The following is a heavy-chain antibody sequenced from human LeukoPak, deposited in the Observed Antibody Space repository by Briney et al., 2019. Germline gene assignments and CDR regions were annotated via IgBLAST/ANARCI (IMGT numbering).Heavy chain of an antibody. Sequence: GGSLRLSCAASGFTFDDYAMHWVRQAPGKGLEWVSGISWNSGSIGYADSVKGRFTISRDNAKNSLYLQMNSLRAEDMALYYCAKGYCSSPSYRLDYWGQGALVTVSS. CDR2: ISWNSGSI. V-gene: IGHV3-9*03. D-gene: IGHD2-2*01. CDR3: AKGYCSSPSYRLDY. CDR1: GFTFDDYA. J-gene: IGHJ4*02.